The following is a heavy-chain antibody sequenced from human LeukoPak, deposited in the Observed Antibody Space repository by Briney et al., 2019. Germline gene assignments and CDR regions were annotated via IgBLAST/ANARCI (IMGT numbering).Heavy chain of an antibody. J-gene: IGHJ4*02. D-gene: IGHD5-18*01. CDR1: GYTFTGYY. CDR3: ARGAHLRGYSYGYYSY. Sequence: ASVKVSCKASGYTFTGYYMHWVRQAPGQGLEWMGWINPNSGGTNYAQKFQGRVTMTRDTSISTAYMELSRLRSEDTAVYYCARGAHLRGYSYGYYSYWGQGTLVTVSS. V-gene: IGHV1-2*02. CDR2: INPNSGGT.